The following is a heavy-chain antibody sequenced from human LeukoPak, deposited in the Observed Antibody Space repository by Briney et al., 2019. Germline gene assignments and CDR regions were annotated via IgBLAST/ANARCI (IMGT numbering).Heavy chain of an antibody. CDR2: ISAYNGNT. CDR1: GYTFTSYG. J-gene: IGHJ4*02. V-gene: IGHV1-18*01. D-gene: IGHD3-10*02. CDR3: ARDLVSASWSGY. Sequence: ASVKVSCKASGYTFTSYGISWVRQAPGQGLEWMGWISAYNGNTNYAQKLQGRVTMTTDTSTSTAYMELRSLRSDDTAVYCCARDLVSASWSGYWGQGTLVTVSS.